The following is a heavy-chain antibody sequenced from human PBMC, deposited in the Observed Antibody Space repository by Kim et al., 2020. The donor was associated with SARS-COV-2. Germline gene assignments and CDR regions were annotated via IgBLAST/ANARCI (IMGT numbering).Heavy chain of an antibody. J-gene: IGHJ6*02. D-gene: IGHD3-10*01. CDR1: GFTLRSYA. Sequence: GGSLRLSCAASGFTLRSYAMSWVRQAPGKGLEWVSTISGSGGSTYYADSVKGRFTISRDNSKNTLYLQMNSLRAEDTAVYYCAKWDNYYDSGGMDVWGQGTTVTVSS. V-gene: IGHV3-23*01. CDR3: AKWDNYYDSGGMDV. CDR2: ISGSGGST.